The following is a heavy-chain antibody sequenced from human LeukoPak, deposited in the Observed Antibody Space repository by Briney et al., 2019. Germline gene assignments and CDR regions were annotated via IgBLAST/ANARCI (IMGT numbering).Heavy chain of an antibody. Sequence: NSSETLSLTCTVSGGSVSSGSYYWSWIRQPPGKGLEWIGYMSYSGSTNYNPSLKSRVTISVDTSKNQFSLRLSSVTAADTALYYCAYSGSYGHLGYWGQGIPVTVSS. D-gene: IGHD1-26*01. CDR2: MSYSGST. V-gene: IGHV4-61*01. CDR1: GGSVSSGSYY. J-gene: IGHJ4*02. CDR3: AYSGSYGHLGY.